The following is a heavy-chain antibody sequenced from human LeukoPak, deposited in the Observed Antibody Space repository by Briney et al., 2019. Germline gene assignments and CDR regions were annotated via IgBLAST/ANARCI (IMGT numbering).Heavy chain of an antibody. V-gene: IGHV1-2*02. Sequence: ASVKVSCKASVYTFTDYYIHWVRQAPGQGLEWMGWINPHSGATNCAQRFQGVVTLTRDTSINTAYMELSGLMSGDTAMYFCARDRGYSIGWYWIDYWGQGTLVTVSS. D-gene: IGHD6-13*01. J-gene: IGHJ4*02. CDR3: ARDRGYSIGWYWIDY. CDR1: VYTFTDYY. CDR2: INPHSGAT.